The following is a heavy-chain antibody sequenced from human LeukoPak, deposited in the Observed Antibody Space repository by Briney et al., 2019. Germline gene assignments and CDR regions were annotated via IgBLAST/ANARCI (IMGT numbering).Heavy chain of an antibody. CDR2: IPHNGSKR. Sequence: GGSLRLSCAASGFTFGSYDIHWVRQAPGKGLEWVALIPHNGSKRYYGDSVKGRFAISRDNSKNSLYLQMNSLRPEDTAVYYCAKGSTNTLDNCGQGTLVTVSS. CDR3: AKGSTNTLDN. V-gene: IGHV3-30*18. J-gene: IGHJ4*02. D-gene: IGHD2-8*01. CDR1: GFTFGSYD.